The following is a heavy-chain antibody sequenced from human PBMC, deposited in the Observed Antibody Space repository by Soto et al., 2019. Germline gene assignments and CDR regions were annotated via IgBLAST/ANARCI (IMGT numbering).Heavy chain of an antibody. CDR3: ARDPYNVLMVNAPTLYGMDV. CDR1: GYTFTTYD. V-gene: IGHV1-18*01. J-gene: IGHJ6*02. D-gene: IGHD2-8*01. Sequence: QVQLVQSGAEVKKPGASVKVSCKASGYTFTTYDISWVRQAPGQGLEWMGRISTYNGDTNYPQSLQGRLTMTTDTSTNTAYMELRSLRSDDTAVYYCARDPYNVLMVNAPTLYGMDVWGQGTTVTVSS. CDR2: ISTYNGDT.